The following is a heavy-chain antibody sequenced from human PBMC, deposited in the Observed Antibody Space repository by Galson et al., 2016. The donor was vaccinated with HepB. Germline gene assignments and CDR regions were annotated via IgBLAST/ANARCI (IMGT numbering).Heavy chain of an antibody. CDR2: VYWDDYK. Sequence: PALVKPTQTLTLTCTFSGFSLRTSGEGVGWIRQPPGKALEWLALVYWDDYKRYSPSLMSRLTITKDTSKNQVVLTMANMDPVDTGTYYCAHNPTAVSDNFDAFDIWGQGTMVTVSA. CDR3: AHNPTAVSDNFDAFDI. CDR1: GFSLRTSGEG. J-gene: IGHJ3*02. D-gene: IGHD6-19*01. V-gene: IGHV2-5*02.